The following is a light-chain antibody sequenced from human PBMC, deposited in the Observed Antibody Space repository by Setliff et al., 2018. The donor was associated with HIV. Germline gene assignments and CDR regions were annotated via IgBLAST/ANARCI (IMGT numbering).Light chain of an antibody. Sequence: QSALSQPASVSGSPGQSITISCTGTPSDVGGFTLVSWYQKYPDRVPKLIIYDVSKRPSRVSDRFSGSKSANTASLTISGLQAEDEADYFCFSYTNTDTFVFGTGTKVTDL. V-gene: IGLV2-23*02. CDR2: DVS. CDR1: PSDVGGFTL. CDR3: FSYTNTDTFV. J-gene: IGLJ1*01.